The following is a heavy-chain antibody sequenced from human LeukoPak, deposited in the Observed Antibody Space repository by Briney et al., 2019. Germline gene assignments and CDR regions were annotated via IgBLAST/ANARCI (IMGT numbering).Heavy chain of an antibody. CDR2: IYYSGST. J-gene: IGHJ4*02. CDR1: GVSIRGSSYY. D-gene: IGHD5-24*01. Sequence: TSETLSLTCTVSGVSIRGSSYYWGWIRQPPGKGLEWIGSIYYSGSTYYNPSLKSRVTISVDTSKNQFSLKLSSVTAADTAVYYCARVRRDGYNYGTPHFDYWGQGTLVTVSS. CDR3: ARVRRDGYNYGTPHFDY. V-gene: IGHV4-39*01.